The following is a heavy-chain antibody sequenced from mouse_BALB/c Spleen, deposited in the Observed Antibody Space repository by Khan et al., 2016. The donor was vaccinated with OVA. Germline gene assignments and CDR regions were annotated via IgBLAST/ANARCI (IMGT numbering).Heavy chain of an antibody. CDR2: INTYTGEP. D-gene: IGHD2-14*01. J-gene: IGHJ4*01. CDR1: GYTFTTYG. V-gene: IGHV9-3-1*01. CDR3: GRVGYSGTMDY. Sequence: QIQLVQSGPELKKPGVTVKISCKASGYTFTTYGMNWVKQAPGKGLKWMGWINTYTGEPTYVDDFKGRFAFSLETSASTAYLQINNLKNEDTATFYCGRVGYSGTMDYWDQGTSVTVSS.